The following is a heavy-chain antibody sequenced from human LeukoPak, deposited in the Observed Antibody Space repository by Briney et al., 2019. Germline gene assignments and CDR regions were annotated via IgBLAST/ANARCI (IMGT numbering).Heavy chain of an antibody. V-gene: IGHV1-69*13. D-gene: IGHD6-19*01. Sequence: ASVKVSCKASGGTFSSYAISWVRQAPGQGLEWMGGIIPIFGTANYAQKFQGRVTTTADESTSTAYMELSSLRSEDTAVYYCASSGWYSYYFDYWGQGTLVTVSS. CDR3: ASSGWYSYYFDY. CDR1: GGTFSSYA. J-gene: IGHJ4*02. CDR2: IIPIFGTA.